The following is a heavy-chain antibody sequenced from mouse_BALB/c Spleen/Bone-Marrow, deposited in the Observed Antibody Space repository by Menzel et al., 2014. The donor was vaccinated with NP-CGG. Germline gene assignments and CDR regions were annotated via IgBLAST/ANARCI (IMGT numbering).Heavy chain of an antibody. CDR2: INPDSSTI. V-gene: IGHV4-1*02. CDR3: ASLHYYGFFAY. J-gene: IGHJ3*01. CDR1: GFDFSRYW. D-gene: IGHD1-2*01. Sequence: VQLQQSGGGLVQPGGSLKLSCAASGFDFSRYWMSWVRQAPGKGLEWIGGINPDSSTINYTPSLRDKFIISRDNAKNTLYLQMSKVRSEDTALYYCASLHYYGFFAYWGQGTLVTVSA.